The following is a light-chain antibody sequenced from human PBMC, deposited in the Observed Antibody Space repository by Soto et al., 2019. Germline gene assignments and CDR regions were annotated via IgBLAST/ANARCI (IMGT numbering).Light chain of an antibody. J-gene: IGLJ1*01. V-gene: IGLV2-14*01. CDR3: SSYTSSSTLFYV. CDR2: DVS. CDR1: RSDVGGYNY. Sequence: QSALTRPASVSGSPGQSITISCTGTRSDVGGYNYVSWYQQHPGKAPKLMIYDVSNRPSGVSNRFSGSKSGNTASLTISGLQAEDEADYYCSSYTSSSTLFYVFGTGTKVTVL.